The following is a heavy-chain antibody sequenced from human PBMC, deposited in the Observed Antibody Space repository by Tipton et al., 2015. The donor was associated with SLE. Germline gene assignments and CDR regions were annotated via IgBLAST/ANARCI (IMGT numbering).Heavy chain of an antibody. CDR1: GFTFSNYG. D-gene: IGHD3-22*01. Sequence: SLRLSCAASGFTFSNYGMSWVRQAPGKGLEWVSGISWNSGSIGYADSVEGRFTISRDNAKNSLYLQMNSLRAEDTALYYCAKDLGYDSNGYILDYWGQGTLVTVSS. J-gene: IGHJ4*02. V-gene: IGHV3-9*01. CDR2: ISWNSGSI. CDR3: AKDLGYDSNGYILDY.